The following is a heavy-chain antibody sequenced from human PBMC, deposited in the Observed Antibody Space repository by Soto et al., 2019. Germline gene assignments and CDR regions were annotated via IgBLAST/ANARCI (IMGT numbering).Heavy chain of an antibody. CDR2: ISGSGGST. CDR3: AKDFPESDIVVVVAATSPSEWAFDI. V-gene: IGHV3-23*01. J-gene: IGHJ3*02. Sequence: EVQLLESGGGLVQPGGSLRLSCAASGFTFSSYAMSWVRQAPGKGLEWVSAISGSGGSTYYADSVKGRFTISRDNSKNTLYLQMNSLRAEDTAVYYCAKDFPESDIVVVVAATSPSEWAFDIWGQGTMVTVSS. D-gene: IGHD2-15*01. CDR1: GFTFSSYA.